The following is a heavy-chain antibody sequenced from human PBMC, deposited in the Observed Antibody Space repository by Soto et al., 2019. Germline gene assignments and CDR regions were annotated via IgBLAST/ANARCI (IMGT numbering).Heavy chain of an antibody. Sequence: SETLSLTCTVSGGSISSYYWSWIRQPPGKGLEWIGYIYYSGSTNYNSSLKSRVTISVDTSKNQFSLKLSSVTAADAAVYYCARDKKDRGGGATTGIFDYWGQGTLVTVSS. V-gene: IGHV4-59*01. J-gene: IGHJ4*02. CDR2: IYYSGST. D-gene: IGHD1-26*01. CDR1: GGSISSYY. CDR3: ARDKKDRGGGATTGIFDY.